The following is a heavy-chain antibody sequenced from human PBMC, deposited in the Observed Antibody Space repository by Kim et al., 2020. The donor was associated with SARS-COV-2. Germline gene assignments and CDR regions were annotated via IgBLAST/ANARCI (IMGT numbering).Heavy chain of an antibody. CDR2: VDPSTSQT. V-gene: IGHV5-10-1*01. Sequence: GESLKISCRGSGYIFSHYWINWVRQMPGKGLEWMGNVDPSTSQTNYSPSFQGHVTISADRSTTTAFLQWNSLKASDTAIYYCARRSGSSSGDDYWGQGTL. CDR3: ARRSGSSSGDDY. D-gene: IGHD3-10*01. J-gene: IGHJ4*02. CDR1: GYIFSHYW.